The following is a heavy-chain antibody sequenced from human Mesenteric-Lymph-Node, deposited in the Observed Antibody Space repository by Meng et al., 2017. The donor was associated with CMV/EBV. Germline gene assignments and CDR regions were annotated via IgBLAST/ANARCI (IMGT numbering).Heavy chain of an antibody. CDR2: ISWDSDTI. CDR3: AKEYGNRDYYYYIDV. J-gene: IGHJ6*02. Sequence: GGSLRLSCAASGFTFHDHAMYWVRQAPGKGLEWVSSISWDSDTIGYADSVKGRFTISRDNAKSAVFLQMNGLTAEDTALYYCAKEYGNRDYYYYIDVWGQGTTVTVSS. V-gene: IGHV3-9*01. D-gene: IGHD1-1*01. CDR1: GFTFHDHA.